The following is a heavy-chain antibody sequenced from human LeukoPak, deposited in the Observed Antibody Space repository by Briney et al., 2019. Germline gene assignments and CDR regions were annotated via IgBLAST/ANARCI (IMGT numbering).Heavy chain of an antibody. V-gene: IGHV1-2*02. Sequence: ASVKVSCKASGYTFTGYYMHWVRQAPGQGLEWMGWINPNSGGTNYAQKFQGRVTMTRDTSISTAYMELSRLRSGDTAVYYCASSATPFYYYYMDVWGKGTTVTVSS. D-gene: IGHD3-10*01. CDR1: GYTFTGYY. CDR3: ASSATPFYYYYMDV. J-gene: IGHJ6*03. CDR2: INPNSGGT.